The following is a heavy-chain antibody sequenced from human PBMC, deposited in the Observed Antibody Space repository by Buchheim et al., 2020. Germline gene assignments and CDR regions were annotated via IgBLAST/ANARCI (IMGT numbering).Heavy chain of an antibody. V-gene: IGHV3-43D*03. CDR2: ISWDGGNT. Sequence: EVQLVESGGVVVQPGGSLRLSCAASGFTFHVYAMHWVRQAPGKGLEWVSLISWDGGNTYYSDSVKGRFTISRENSKNSLYLQMNSLRAEDTALYYCAKDKEVDYYYVMDVWGQGTT. CDR1: GFTFHVYA. J-gene: IGHJ6*02. D-gene: IGHD2-15*01. CDR3: AKDKEVDYYYVMDV.